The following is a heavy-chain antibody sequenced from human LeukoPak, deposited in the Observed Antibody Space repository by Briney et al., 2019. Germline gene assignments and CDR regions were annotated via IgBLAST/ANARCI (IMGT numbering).Heavy chain of an antibody. CDR2: INHSGST. Sequence: SETLSLTCAVYGGSFSGYYWSWIRQPPGKGLAWIGEINHSGSTNYNPSLKSRVTISVDTSKNQFSLKLSSVTAADTAVYYCARFQGRGYSYGLNLDYWGQGTLVTVSS. CDR1: GGSFSGYY. CDR3: ARFQGRGYSYGLNLDY. V-gene: IGHV4-34*01. J-gene: IGHJ4*02. D-gene: IGHD5-18*01.